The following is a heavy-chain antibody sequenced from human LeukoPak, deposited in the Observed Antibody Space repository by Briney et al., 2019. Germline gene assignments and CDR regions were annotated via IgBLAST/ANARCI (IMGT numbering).Heavy chain of an antibody. J-gene: IGHJ5*02. D-gene: IGHD3-10*01. CDR1: GFTFSSYG. CDR2: ISGSGGST. Sequence: GGTLRLSCAASGFTFSSYGMSWVRQAPGEGLEWVSAISGSGGSTYYADSVKGRFTISRDNSKNTLYLQMNSLRAEDTAVYYCAKDLYYYGSGSPYNWFDPWGQGTLVTVSS. V-gene: IGHV3-23*01. CDR3: AKDLYYYGSGSPYNWFDP.